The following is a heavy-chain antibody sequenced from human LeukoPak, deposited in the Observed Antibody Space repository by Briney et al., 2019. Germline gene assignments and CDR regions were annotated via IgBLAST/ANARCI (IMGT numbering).Heavy chain of an antibody. J-gene: IGHJ6*03. CDR1: GYSFTSYW. V-gene: IGHV5-51*01. D-gene: IGHD1-20*01. Sequence: GESLKISCKGSGYSFTSYWIGWVRQMPGKGLEWMGIIYPGDSDTRYSPSFQGQVTISADKSISTAYLQWSSLKASDTAMYYCARRVTGPYYYYYYMDVWGKGTTVTVSS. CDR2: IYPGDSDT. CDR3: ARRVTGPYYYYYYMDV.